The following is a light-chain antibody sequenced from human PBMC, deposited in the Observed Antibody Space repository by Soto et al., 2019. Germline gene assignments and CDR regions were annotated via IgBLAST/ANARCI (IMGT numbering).Light chain of an antibody. Sequence: IQMTQSPSTLSASVGDRVTITCRASQSISSWLAWYQQKPGKAPKLVIYDASSLESGVPSRFSGSGSGTEVTLTITSLQPDDGATYDCQQYNSYPWTFGQGTKVDIK. J-gene: IGKJ1*01. V-gene: IGKV1-5*01. CDR1: QSISSW. CDR2: DAS. CDR3: QQYNSYPWT.